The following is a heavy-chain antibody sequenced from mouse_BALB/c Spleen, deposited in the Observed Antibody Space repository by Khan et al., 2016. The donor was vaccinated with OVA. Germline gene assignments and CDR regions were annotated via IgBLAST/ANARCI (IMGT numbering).Heavy chain of an antibody. V-gene: IGHV5-6*01. J-gene: IGHJ3*01. CDR3: ARLAYYYDSEGFAY. D-gene: IGHD1-1*01. CDR2: ISSGGSYT. CDR1: GFTFSTYG. Sequence: LVESGGDLVKPEGSLKLSCAASGFTFSTYGMSWVRQTPDKRLEWVATISSGGSYTYYPDSVQGRFTISRANAKNTLYLQMSSLKSEDTAMFYCARLAYYYDSEGFAYWGQGTLVTVSA.